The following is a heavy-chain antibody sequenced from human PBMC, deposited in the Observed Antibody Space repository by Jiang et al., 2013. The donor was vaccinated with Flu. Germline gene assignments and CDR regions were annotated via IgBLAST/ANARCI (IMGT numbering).Heavy chain of an antibody. J-gene: IGHJ4*02. CDR1: GFTFSSYG. CDR2: IWYDKNNK. D-gene: IGHD4-11*01. CDR3: ARSRDYGNQLPDDY. V-gene: IGHV3-33*08. Sequence: VQLVESGGGVVQPGRSLRLSCAASGFTFSSYGIHWVRQAPGKGLEWVAVIWYDKNNKYYADSVKGRFTISRDNSKNTLYLQMNSLRAEDTAVYYCARSRDYGNQLPDDYWGQGTLVTVSS.